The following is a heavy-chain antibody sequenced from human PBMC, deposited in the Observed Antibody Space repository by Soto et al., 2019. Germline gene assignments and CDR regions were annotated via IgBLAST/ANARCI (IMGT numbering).Heavy chain of an antibody. Sequence: ASVKVSCKASGDTFSTYTITWMRQAPGQGLEWMGGIIPRSATSNYAQKFQGRVTITADESTSTAYMELSSLRAEDTAVYYCSRELHGGSYGMDVWGQGTTVTVSS. CDR2: IIPRSATS. J-gene: IGHJ6*02. CDR1: GDTFSTYT. CDR3: SRELHGGSYGMDV. V-gene: IGHV1-69*13.